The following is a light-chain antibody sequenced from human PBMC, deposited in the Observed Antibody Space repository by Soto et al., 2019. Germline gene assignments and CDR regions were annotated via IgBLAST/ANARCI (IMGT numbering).Light chain of an antibody. CDR2: GNS. CDR1: SSNIRAGYD. CDR3: QSYDSSLSGWV. J-gene: IGLJ3*02. V-gene: IGLV1-40*01. Sequence: QSVLTQPPSVSGAPGQRVTISCTGSSSNIRAGYDVHWYQQLPGTAPKLLIYGNSNRPSGVPDRFSGSKSGTSASLAITGLQAEDEADYYCQSYDSSLSGWVFGGGTKLPS.